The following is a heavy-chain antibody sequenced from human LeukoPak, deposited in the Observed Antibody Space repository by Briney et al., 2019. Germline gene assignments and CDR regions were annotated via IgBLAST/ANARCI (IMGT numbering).Heavy chain of an antibody. J-gene: IGHJ5*02. CDR3: AKNMKDSSSWYDWFDP. D-gene: IGHD6-13*01. V-gene: IGHV1-2*02. CDR2: INPNSGGT. CDR1: GYTFTGYY. Sequence: ASVKVSCKASGYTFTGYYMHWVRQAPGQGLEWMGWINPNSGGTNYAQKFQARVTMTRDTSISTAYMELSRLRSDDTAVYYCAKNMKDSSSWYDWFDPWGQGTLVTVSS.